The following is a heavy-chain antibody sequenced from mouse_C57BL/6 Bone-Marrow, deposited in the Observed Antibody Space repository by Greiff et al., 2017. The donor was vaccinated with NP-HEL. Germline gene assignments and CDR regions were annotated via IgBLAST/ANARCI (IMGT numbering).Heavy chain of an antibody. D-gene: IGHD1-1*01. CDR1: GYTFTDYN. Sequence: EVQLQQSGPELVKPGASVKIPCKASGYTFTDYNMDWVKQSHGKSLEWIGDINPNNGGTIYNQKFKGKATLTVDKSSSTAYMELRSLTSEDTSVYYCASCSSYDWYFYVWGTGTTVTVSS. CDR2: INPNNGGT. CDR3: ASCSSYDWYFYV. V-gene: IGHV1-18*01. J-gene: IGHJ1*03.